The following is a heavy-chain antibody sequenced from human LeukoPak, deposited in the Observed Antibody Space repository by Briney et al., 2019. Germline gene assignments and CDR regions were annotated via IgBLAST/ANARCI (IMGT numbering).Heavy chain of an antibody. V-gene: IGHV3-23*01. D-gene: IGHD5-18*01. J-gene: IGHJ6*03. CDR3: ASEGYSYGTPYYYYMDV. CDR1: GFTFKNYG. CDR2: ISDSSVST. Sequence: GGSLRLSCRASGFTFKNYGMNWVRQAPGKGLEWISAISDSSVSTYYADSVKGRFTISRDNSKTTLYLQMNSLRAEDTAVYYCASEGYSYGTPYYYYMDVWGKGTTATVSS.